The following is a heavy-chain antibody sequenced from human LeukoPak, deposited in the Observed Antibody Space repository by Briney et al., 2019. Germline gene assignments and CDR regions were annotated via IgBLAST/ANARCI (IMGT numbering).Heavy chain of an antibody. D-gene: IGHD3-10*01. CDR1: GYTFTSYG. J-gene: IGHJ5*02. CDR2: INTNTGNP. CDR3: ARRFVARGVVYNWFDP. V-gene: IGHV7-4-1*02. Sequence: ASVKVSCKASGYTFTSYGMNWVRQAPGQGLEWMGWINTNTGNPMYAQGFTGRFVFSLDTSVSTAYLQITSLQAEDTAVYFCARRFVARGVVYNWFDPWGQGTLVTVSS.